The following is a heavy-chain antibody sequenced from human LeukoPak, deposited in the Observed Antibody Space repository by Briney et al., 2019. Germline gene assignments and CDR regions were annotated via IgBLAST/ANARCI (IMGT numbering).Heavy chain of an antibody. J-gene: IGHJ4*02. Sequence: GASVKVSCKASGHTFSNYYMHWVRQAPGQGLEWMGGIIPIFGTANYAQKFQGRVTITANKSTSTAYMELSSLRSEDTAVYYCARTGSRDYYDSSGYSNWGQGTLVTVSS. CDR2: IIPIFGTA. D-gene: IGHD3-22*01. CDR1: GHTFSNYY. CDR3: ARTGSRDYYDSSGYSN. V-gene: IGHV1-69*06.